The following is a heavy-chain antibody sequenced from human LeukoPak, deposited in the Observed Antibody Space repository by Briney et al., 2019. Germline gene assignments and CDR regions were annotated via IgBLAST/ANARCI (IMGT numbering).Heavy chain of an antibody. Sequence: SETLSLTCTVSGGSISSSSYYWGWIRQPPGKGLEWIGSIYYSGSTYYNPSLKSRVTISVDTSKNQFSLKLSSVTAADTAVYYCARLRWPPLLYYYYYMDVWGKGTTVTISS. J-gene: IGHJ6*03. CDR2: IYYSGST. CDR3: ARLRWPPLLYYYYYMDV. D-gene: IGHD2-15*01. V-gene: IGHV4-39*01. CDR1: GGSISSSSYY.